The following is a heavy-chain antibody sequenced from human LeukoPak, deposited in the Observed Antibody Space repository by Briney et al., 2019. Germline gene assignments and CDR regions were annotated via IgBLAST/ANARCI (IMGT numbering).Heavy chain of an antibody. J-gene: IGHJ4*02. CDR1: GYTFTGYY. Sequence: ASVKVSCTASGYTFTGYYMHWVRQAPGQGLEWMGWINPNSGGTNYAQKFQGRVTMTRDTSISTAYMELSRLRSDDTAVYYCARGARYSGYDYVYWGQGTLVTVSS. D-gene: IGHD5-12*01. CDR3: ARGARYSGYDYVY. CDR2: INPNSGGT. V-gene: IGHV1-2*02.